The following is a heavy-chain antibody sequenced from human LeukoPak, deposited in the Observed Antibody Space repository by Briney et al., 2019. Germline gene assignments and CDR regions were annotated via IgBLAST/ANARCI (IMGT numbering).Heavy chain of an antibody. D-gene: IGHD1-26*01. J-gene: IGHJ4*02. CDR2: INWNGGST. Sequence: PGGSLRLSCAASGFTFDDYGMSWVRQAPGKGLEWVSGINWNGGSTGYADSVKGRFTISRDNSKNTLYLQMNSLRAEDTAVYYCARDLGVGAMDPFDYWGQGTLVTVSS. CDR3: ARDLGVGAMDPFDY. V-gene: IGHV3-20*04. CDR1: GFTFDDYG.